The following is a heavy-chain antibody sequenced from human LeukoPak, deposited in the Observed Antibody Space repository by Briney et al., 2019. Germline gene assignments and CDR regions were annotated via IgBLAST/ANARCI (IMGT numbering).Heavy chain of an antibody. CDR1: GGTFSSYA. V-gene: IGHV1-69*01. Sequence: SVKVSCKASGGTFSSYAISWVRQAPGQGLEWMGGIIPIFGTANYAQKFQGRVTITADESTSTAYMELSSLRSEDTAVYYCAGTSHWITMVRVFRQRWFDPWGHGTLVTVSS. D-gene: IGHD3-10*01. CDR2: IIPIFGTA. J-gene: IGHJ5*02. CDR3: AGTSHWITMVRVFRQRWFDP.